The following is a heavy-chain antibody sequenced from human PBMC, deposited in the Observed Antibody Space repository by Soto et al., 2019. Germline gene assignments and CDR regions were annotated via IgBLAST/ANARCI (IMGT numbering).Heavy chain of an antibody. CDR3: ARGRLLLRSFDY. CDR1: GGSISIYY. D-gene: IGHD3-22*01. Sequence: SENLCITCTFSGGSISIYYWSWIRQPPGKGLEWIGYIYYSGSTNYNPSLKSRVTISVDTSKNQFSLKLSSVTAADTALYYCARGRLLLRSFDYWGQGTLVTV. CDR2: IYYSGST. V-gene: IGHV4-59*01. J-gene: IGHJ4*02.